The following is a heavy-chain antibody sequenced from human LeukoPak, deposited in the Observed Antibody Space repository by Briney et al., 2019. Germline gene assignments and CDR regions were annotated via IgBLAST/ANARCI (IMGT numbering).Heavy chain of an antibody. CDR2: IRSKAYGGTT. D-gene: IGHD4-17*01. J-gene: IGHJ3*02. V-gene: IGHV3-49*02. CDR3: TRDDYGDYGAFDI. CDR1: GFTFGYSA. Sequence: GGALRLSCTASGFTFGYSAMSWVRQAPGKGLEWVGFIRSKAYGGTTEYAASVKGRFTISRDDSKSIAYLQMNSLKTEDTAVYYRTRDDYGDYGAFDIWGQGTMATVSS.